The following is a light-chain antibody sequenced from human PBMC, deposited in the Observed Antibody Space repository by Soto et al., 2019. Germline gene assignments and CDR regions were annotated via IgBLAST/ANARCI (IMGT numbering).Light chain of an antibody. V-gene: IGLV2-14*03. CDR1: SSDVGTYNH. CDR3: SSYTKTDTVV. CDR2: NVD. J-gene: IGLJ2*01. Sequence: QSALTQVVSVSGSPGQSITIICTGTSSDVGTYNHVSWYQQHPGKAPKLMIYNVDYRPSGVSNRFSGSKSGNTASLSISGLQAEDEASYYCSSYTKTDTVVFGAGTKLTVL.